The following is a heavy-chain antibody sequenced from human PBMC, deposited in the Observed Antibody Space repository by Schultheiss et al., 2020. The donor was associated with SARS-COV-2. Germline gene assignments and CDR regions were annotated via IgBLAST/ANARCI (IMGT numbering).Heavy chain of an antibody. Sequence: SETLSLTCTVSGGSISSYYWSWIRQPPGKGLEWIGYIYYSGSTYYNPSLKSRVTISVDTSKNQFSLKLSSVTAADTAVYYCARIIAVGNWFDPWGQGTLVTVS. V-gene: IGHV4-59*12. CDR2: IYYSGST. J-gene: IGHJ5*02. D-gene: IGHD6-19*01. CDR1: GGSISSYY. CDR3: ARIIAVGNWFDP.